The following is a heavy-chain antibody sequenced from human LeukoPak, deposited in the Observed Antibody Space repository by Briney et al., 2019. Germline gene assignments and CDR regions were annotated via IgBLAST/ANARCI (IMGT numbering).Heavy chain of an antibody. Sequence: ETGGSLRLSCAASGFTFSDYYMSWIRQAPGKGLEWVSYISSSGSTIYYADSVKGRFTISRDNAKNSLYLQMNSLRAEDTAVYYCARDGGGEVPAAVYYYYGMGVWGQGTTVTVSS. CDR3: ARDGGGEVPAAVYYYYGMGV. J-gene: IGHJ6*02. V-gene: IGHV3-11*01. D-gene: IGHD2-2*01. CDR2: ISSSGSTI. CDR1: GFTFSDYY.